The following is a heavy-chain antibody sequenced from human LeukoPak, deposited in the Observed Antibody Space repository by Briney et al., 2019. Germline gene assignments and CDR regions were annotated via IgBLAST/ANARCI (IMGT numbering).Heavy chain of an antibody. Sequence: GGSLRPSCAVSGFTFSDYYMSWIRQAPGKGLEWVSYISSSGSTIYYADSVKGRFTISRDNAKHSLFLQMNSLRAEDTAVYYCARGRSGSYYKDVDVWGKGTTVTVSS. CDR2: ISSSGSTI. J-gene: IGHJ6*04. CDR3: ARGRSGSYYKDVDV. D-gene: IGHD3-10*01. V-gene: IGHV3-11*04. CDR1: GFTFSDYY.